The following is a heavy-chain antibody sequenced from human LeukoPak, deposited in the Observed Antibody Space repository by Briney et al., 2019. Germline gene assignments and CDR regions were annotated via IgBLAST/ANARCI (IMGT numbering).Heavy chain of an antibody. CDR1: GFTFSSYA. CDR2: ISGSGGST. CDR3: AKHTSSWSYFDY. Sequence: PGGSLRLSCAASGFTFSSYAMSWVRQAPGKGLEWVSGISGSGGSTYYADSVKGRFTISRDNSKNTLYLQMNSLRAEDTAVYYCAKHTSSWSYFDYWGQGTLVTVSS. V-gene: IGHV3-23*01. D-gene: IGHD6-13*01. J-gene: IGHJ4*02.